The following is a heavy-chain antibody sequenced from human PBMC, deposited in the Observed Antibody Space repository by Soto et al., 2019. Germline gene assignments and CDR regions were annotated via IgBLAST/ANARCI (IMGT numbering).Heavy chain of an antibody. CDR2: IYWDDDK. CDR3: AHRPYSGTWHDAYDM. Sequence: QITLKESGPTLVKPTETLTLTCTFSGFSLNTRGVGVGWIRQPPGKALEWLAIIYWDDDKRYSPSLRSTFTITKGTSKNQVVLTMTNIDPVDTATYFCAHRPYSGTWHDAYDMWGPGTMVTVSS. D-gene: IGHD6-13*01. CDR1: GFSLNTRGVG. V-gene: IGHV2-5*02. J-gene: IGHJ3*02.